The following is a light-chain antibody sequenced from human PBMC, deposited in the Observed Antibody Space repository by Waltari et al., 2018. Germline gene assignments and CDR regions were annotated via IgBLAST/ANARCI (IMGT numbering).Light chain of an antibody. CDR2: GAS. J-gene: IGKJ1*01. V-gene: IGKV3-20*01. Sequence: EIVLTQSPGTLSLSPGERATLSCRASQSVSRTLAWYQQKPGQAPRLLIYGASIRAPGIPDRFSGSGSGTDFSLTISRLEPEDFAVYYCQHYVRLPVTFGQGTKVESK. CDR3: QHYVRLPVT. CDR1: QSVSRT.